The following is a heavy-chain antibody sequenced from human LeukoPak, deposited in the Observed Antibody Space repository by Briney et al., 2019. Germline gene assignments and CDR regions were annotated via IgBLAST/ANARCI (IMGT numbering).Heavy chain of an antibody. V-gene: IGHV4-39*01. D-gene: IGHD3-22*01. CDR1: GGSISSGPYY. CDR3: ARRDDSSGYHKIFDY. Sequence: SETLSLTCTVSGGSISSGPYYWGWIRQPPGKGLEWIGNIYYGENTYYNPSLKSRVTISIDTSKNQFYLKLSSLTAADTAVYFCARRDDSSGYHKIFDYWGQGTLVTVSS. J-gene: IGHJ4*02. CDR2: IYYGENT.